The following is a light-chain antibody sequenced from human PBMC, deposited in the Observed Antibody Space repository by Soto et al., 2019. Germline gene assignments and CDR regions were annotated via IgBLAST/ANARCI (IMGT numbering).Light chain of an antibody. Sequence: DIVMTQSPDSLAVSLGERATINCKSSQSVLYTSNNKNYLAWYQQKPGQPPKLLIYWASTRESGVPDRFSGSGSGTDFTLTINSLQAEDVAVYYCQQYYTTPWTFGQGAKVKIK. CDR1: QSVLYTSNNKNY. CDR2: WAS. J-gene: IGKJ1*01. CDR3: QQYYTTPWT. V-gene: IGKV4-1*01.